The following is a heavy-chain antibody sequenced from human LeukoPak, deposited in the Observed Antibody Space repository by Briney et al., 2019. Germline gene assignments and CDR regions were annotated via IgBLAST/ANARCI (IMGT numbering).Heavy chain of an antibody. CDR2: ISYDGSNK. Sequence: GGSLRLSCAASGFTFSSYAMSWVRQAPGKGLEWVAVISYDGSNKYYADSVKGRFTISRDNSKNTLYLQMNSLRAEDTAVYYCARALRPNDAFDIWGQGTMVTVSS. CDR1: GFTFSSYA. J-gene: IGHJ3*02. V-gene: IGHV3-30*14. CDR3: ARALRPNDAFDI.